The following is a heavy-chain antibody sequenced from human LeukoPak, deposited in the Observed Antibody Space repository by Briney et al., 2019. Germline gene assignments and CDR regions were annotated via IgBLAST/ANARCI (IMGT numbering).Heavy chain of an antibody. CDR2: MKPNSGNT. D-gene: IGHD4-23*01. Sequence: ASVKVSCKASGYTFTNYDINWVRQSTGQGLEWMGYMKPNSGNTGYAQKFQGRVTMTRDTSISTAYMELSSLTSEDTAVYYCATELRWKDHWGQGTLVTVSS. CDR1: GYTFTNYD. CDR3: ATELRWKDH. V-gene: IGHV1-8*01. J-gene: IGHJ4*02.